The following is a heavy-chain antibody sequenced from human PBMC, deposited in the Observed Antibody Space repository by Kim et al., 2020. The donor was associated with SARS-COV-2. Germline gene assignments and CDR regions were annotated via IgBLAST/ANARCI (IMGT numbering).Heavy chain of an antibody. V-gene: IGHV3-48*01. CDR2: SRGTT. J-gene: IGHJ4*02. D-gene: IGHD1-26*01. CDR3: ATGGVGY. Sequence: SRGTTDYADSVKGRINVSRDNAKNSLYLQMNSLRAEDTAVYHCATGGVGYWGQGTLVTVSS.